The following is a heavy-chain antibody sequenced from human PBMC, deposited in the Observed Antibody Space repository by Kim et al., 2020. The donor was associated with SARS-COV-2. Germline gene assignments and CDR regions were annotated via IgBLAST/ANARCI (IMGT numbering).Heavy chain of an antibody. D-gene: IGHD1-20*01. V-gene: IGHV3-9*01. Sequence: GGSLRLSCAASGFTFDDYAMHWVRQAPGKGLEWVSGSSWNSGNIDYADSVKGRFSISRDNAKNSLYLQMNSLRAEDTALYYCAKETGLVITGTTGALTWGQGTLVTVSS. J-gene: IGHJ5*02. CDR3: AKETGLVITGTTGALT. CDR2: SSWNSGNI. CDR1: GFTFDDYA.